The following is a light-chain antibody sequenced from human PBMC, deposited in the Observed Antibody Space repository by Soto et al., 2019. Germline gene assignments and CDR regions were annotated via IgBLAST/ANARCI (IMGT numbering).Light chain of an antibody. CDR3: QQYGSSPS. Sequence: DIVLTQSPATLSLSPLEIATLYFGASQRVSGGFLAWYQQKPGLAPRLILYDTSFRATGIPDRFSGSGSGTDFTLTISRLDTEDFAVYYCQQYGSSPSFGQGTKVDIK. J-gene: IGKJ1*01. CDR1: QRVSGGF. CDR2: DTS. V-gene: IGKV3D-20*01.